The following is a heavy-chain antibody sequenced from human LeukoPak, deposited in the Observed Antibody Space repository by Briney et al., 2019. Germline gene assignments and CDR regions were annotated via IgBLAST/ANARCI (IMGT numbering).Heavy chain of an antibody. D-gene: IGHD2-15*01. CDR3: AQKGGADY. V-gene: IGHV3-48*02. CDR1: GVTFGRFG. J-gene: IGHJ4*02. Sequence: PGGSLRLSCAASGVTFGRFGMNWVRQAPGKGLEWVSYISSSSSSIYYADSVKGRFTISRDNAKNSVYLQMNSLRDEDTAVYYCAQKGGADYWGQGTLVTVSS. CDR2: ISSSSSSI.